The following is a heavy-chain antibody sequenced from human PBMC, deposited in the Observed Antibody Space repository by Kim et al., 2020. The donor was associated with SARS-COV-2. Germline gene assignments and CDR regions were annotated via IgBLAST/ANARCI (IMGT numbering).Heavy chain of an antibody. CDR1: GFTFSSYG. J-gene: IGHJ3*02. CDR3: AKDRPPPFYGDDAFDI. Sequence: GGSLRLSCAASGFTFSSYGMHWVRQAPGKGLEWVAVIWYDGSNKYYADSVKGRFTISRDNSKNTLYLQMNSLRAEDTAVYYCAKDRPPPFYGDDAFDIWGQGTMVTVSS. V-gene: IGHV3-33*06. CDR2: IWYDGSNK. D-gene: IGHD4-17*01.